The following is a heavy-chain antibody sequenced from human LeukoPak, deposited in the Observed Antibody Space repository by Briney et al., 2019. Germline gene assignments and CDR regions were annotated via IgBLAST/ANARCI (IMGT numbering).Heavy chain of an antibody. V-gene: IGHV4-34*01. CDR3: ARGGGSGWLDAFDI. CDR1: GESFSGYY. CDR2: INHSGST. J-gene: IGHJ3*02. D-gene: IGHD6-19*01. Sequence: SETLSLTCAVYGESFSGYYWSWIRQPPGKGLEWIGEINHSGSTNYNPSLKSRVTISVDTSKNQFSLKLSSVTAADTAVYYCARGGGSGWLDAFDIWGQGTMVTVSS.